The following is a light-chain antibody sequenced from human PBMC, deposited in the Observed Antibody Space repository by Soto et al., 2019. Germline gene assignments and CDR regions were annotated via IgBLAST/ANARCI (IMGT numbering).Light chain of an antibody. CDR3: QQSYTTPWT. Sequence: DIQMTQSPSSLSASVGDRVTITCRASQNIKNYLIWFQHKPGKAPKLLIYAASSLQSGVPSRFSGTGSGTDFTLTISSLQSEDFATYSCQQSYTTPWTFGQGTKVDI. J-gene: IGKJ1*01. CDR2: AAS. V-gene: IGKV1-39*01. CDR1: QNIKNY.